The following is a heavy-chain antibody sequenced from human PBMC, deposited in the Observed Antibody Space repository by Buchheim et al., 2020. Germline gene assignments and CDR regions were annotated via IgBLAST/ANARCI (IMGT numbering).Heavy chain of an antibody. CDR1: GFTFSSYA. J-gene: IGHJ3*02. CDR3: ARVKYYYDSRDDFDI. Sequence: QVQLVESGGGVVQPGRSLRLSCAASGFTFSSYAMHWVRQAPGKGLEWVAVISYDGSNKYYADSVKGRFTISRDNSKNTLYLQMNSLRAEDTAVYYCARVKYYYDSRDDFDIWGQGT. D-gene: IGHD3-22*01. CDR2: ISYDGSNK. V-gene: IGHV3-30*04.